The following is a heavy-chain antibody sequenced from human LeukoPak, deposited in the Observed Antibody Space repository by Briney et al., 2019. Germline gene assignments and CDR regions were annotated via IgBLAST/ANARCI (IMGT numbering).Heavy chain of an antibody. CDR3: ARDRRDGYNSLDY. CDR1: GFTFSSYA. Sequence: GRSLRLSCAASGFTFSSYAMHWVRQAPGKGLEWVAVISYDGSNKYYADSVKGRFTISRDNSKNTLYLQMNSLRAEDTAVYYCARDRRDGYNSLDYWGQGTLVTVSS. D-gene: IGHD5-24*01. CDR2: ISYDGSNK. J-gene: IGHJ4*02. V-gene: IGHV3-30-3*01.